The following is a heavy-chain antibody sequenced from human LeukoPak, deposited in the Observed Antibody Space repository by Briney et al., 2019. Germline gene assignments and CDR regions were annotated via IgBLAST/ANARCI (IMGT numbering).Heavy chain of an antibody. CDR2: IQYSGST. Sequence: SETLSLTCTVSGGSISSYYWSWIRQPPGKGLEWIGYIQYSGSTNYNPSLKSRVTISVDTSKNQFSLKVSSVTAADTAVYYCARVITVRGVIFDYWGQGTLVTVSS. CDR1: GGSISSYY. CDR3: ARVITVRGVIFDY. J-gene: IGHJ4*02. D-gene: IGHD3-16*01. V-gene: IGHV4-59*01.